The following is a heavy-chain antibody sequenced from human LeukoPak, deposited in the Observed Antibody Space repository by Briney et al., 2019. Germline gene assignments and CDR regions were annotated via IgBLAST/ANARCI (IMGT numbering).Heavy chain of an antibody. Sequence: ASVKVSRKASGYTFTSYGIGWVRQAPGQGLEWMGWISAYNGNTNYAQKLQGRVTMTTDTSTSTAYMELRSLRSDDTAVYYCARGGGYYGSGSYYKGDYWGQGTLVTVSS. CDR1: GYTFTSYG. V-gene: IGHV1-18*04. CDR3: ARGGGYYGSGSYYKGDY. D-gene: IGHD3-10*01. J-gene: IGHJ4*02. CDR2: ISAYNGNT.